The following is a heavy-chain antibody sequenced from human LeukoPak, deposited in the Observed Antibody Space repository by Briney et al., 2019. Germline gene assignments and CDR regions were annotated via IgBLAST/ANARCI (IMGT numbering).Heavy chain of an antibody. CDR3: ARDTGGSIYSTYAFDY. V-gene: IGHV3-64*01. J-gene: IGHJ4*02. D-gene: IGHD4-11*01. Sequence: GGSLRLSCAASGFSFSSYAMHWVRQAPGKGLEYVSGVGHNGGTTYYTNSAKGRFTISRDNSKNTLYLQMGSLSADDMAVYYCARDTGGSIYSTYAFDYWGQGTLVTVSS. CDR1: GFSFSSYA. CDR2: VGHNGGTT.